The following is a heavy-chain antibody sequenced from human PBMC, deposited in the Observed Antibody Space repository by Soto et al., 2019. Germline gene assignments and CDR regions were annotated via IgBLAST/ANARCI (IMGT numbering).Heavy chain of an antibody. CDR2: IASDGGVS. CDR1: GFTFSSHG. D-gene: IGHD3-22*01. J-gene: IGHJ4*02. CDR3: ANEFRHDNSFFEN. Sequence: GGSLRLSCAASGFTFSSHGMQWVRQAPGKGLEWVAVIASDGGVSYYLDSVRGRFTASRDNSRSIMYLQMNSLRAEDTAVYYCANEFRHDNSFFENWGQGTQVTVSS. V-gene: IGHV3-30*18.